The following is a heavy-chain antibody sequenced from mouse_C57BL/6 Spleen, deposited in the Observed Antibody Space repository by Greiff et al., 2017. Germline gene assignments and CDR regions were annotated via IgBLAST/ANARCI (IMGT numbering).Heavy chain of an antibody. Sequence: QVQLKQPGAELVKPGASVKVSCKASGYTFTSYWMHWVKQRPGQGLEWIGRIHPSDSDTNYNQKFKGKATLTVDKSSSTAYMQLSSRTSEDSAVYYCAISGDGYPPFGYWGQGTTLTVSS. V-gene: IGHV1-74*01. CDR1: GYTFTSYW. CDR3: AISGDGYPPFGY. CDR2: IHPSDSDT. J-gene: IGHJ2*01. D-gene: IGHD2-3*01.